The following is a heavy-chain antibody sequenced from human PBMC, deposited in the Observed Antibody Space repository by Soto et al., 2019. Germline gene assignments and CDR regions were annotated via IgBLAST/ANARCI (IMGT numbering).Heavy chain of an antibody. V-gene: IGHV3-23*01. J-gene: IGHJ3*02. CDR3: ANHACSSTSCYDPTDAFDI. D-gene: IGHD2-2*01. Sequence: EVQLLESGGGLVQPGGSLRLSCAASGFTFSSYAMSWVRQAPGKGLEWVSAISGSGGSTYYADSVKGRFTISRDNSKNTLYLQMNSLRPDDTAVYYCANHACSSTSCYDPTDAFDIWGQGTMVTVSS. CDR1: GFTFSSYA. CDR2: ISGSGGST.